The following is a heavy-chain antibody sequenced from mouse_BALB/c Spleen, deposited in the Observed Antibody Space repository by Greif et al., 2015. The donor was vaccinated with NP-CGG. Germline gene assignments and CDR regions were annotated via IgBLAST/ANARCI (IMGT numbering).Heavy chain of an antibody. D-gene: IGHD1-1*01. Sequence: QVQLQQPGAELAKPGASVKMSCKASGYTFTSYWMHWVKQRPGQGLEWIGYINPSTGYTEYNQKFKDKATLTADKSSSTAYMQLSSLTSEDSAVYYCATTAVATFAYWGQGTLVTVSA. CDR3: ATTAVATFAY. CDR1: GYTFTSYW. V-gene: IGHV1-7*01. J-gene: IGHJ3*01. CDR2: INPSTGYT.